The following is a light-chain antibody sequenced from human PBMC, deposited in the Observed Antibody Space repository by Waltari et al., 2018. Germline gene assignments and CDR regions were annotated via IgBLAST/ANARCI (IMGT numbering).Light chain of an antibody. J-gene: IGLJ3*02. Sequence: QAGLTQPPSVSKGLRQTATLTCTGNSNNVGNPAAHSLQQHQGHPPKLTSYRKNNRPSGISERLSASRSGNTASLTITGLQPEDEADYYCSAWDSSLSGWVFGGGTKLTVL. CDR3: SAWDSSLSGWV. CDR1: SNNVGNPA. V-gene: IGLV10-54*01. CDR2: RKN.